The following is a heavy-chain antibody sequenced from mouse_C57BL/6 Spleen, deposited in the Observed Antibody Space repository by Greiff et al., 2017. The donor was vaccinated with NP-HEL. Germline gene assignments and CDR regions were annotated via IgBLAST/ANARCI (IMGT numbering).Heavy chain of an antibody. Sequence: QVQLKQSGAELVRPGTSVKVSCKASGYAFTNYLIEWVKQRPGQGLEWIGVINPGSGGTNYNEMLKGKATLTADKSSSTAYVQLSSLTSEDSAVYFCAREVYDGGYYFAYWGQGTTLTVS. J-gene: IGHJ2*01. CDR2: INPGSGGT. V-gene: IGHV1-54*01. D-gene: IGHD2-12*01. CDR1: GYAFTNYL. CDR3: AREVYDGGYYFAY.